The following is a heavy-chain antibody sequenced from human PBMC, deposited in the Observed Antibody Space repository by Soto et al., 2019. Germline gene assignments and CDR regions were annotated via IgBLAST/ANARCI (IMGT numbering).Heavy chain of an antibody. CDR1: GFKFRSHA. Sequence: QVQLVESGGGVVQPGRSLRLSCAASGFKFRSHAMHWVRQAPGQGLEWVAVISFDGSSQYYADFVKGRFTISRDNSKTRLYLQLNSLRAEDTALYFCAKDQDTSGYYSVGDWGRGTLVTVSS. D-gene: IGHD3-22*01. J-gene: IGHJ4*02. CDR3: AKDQDTSGYYSVGD. V-gene: IGHV3-30-3*01. CDR2: ISFDGSSQ.